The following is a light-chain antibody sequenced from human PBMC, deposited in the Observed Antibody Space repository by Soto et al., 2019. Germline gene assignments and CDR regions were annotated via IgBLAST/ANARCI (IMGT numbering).Light chain of an antibody. V-gene: IGLV2-14*01. CDR2: EVS. CDR3: SSYTSSSTLV. Sequence: QSALAQPASVSGSFGQSITISCSGPNTDLGVYGYVSWYQHHPGKAPKLLIYEVSNRPSGVSNRFSGSKSGNTASLTISGLQAEDEADYYCSSYTSSSTLVFGTGTKVTVL. J-gene: IGLJ1*01. CDR1: NTDLGVYGY.